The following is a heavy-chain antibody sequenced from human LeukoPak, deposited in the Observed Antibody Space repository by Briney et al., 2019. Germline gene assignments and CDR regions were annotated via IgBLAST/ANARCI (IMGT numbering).Heavy chain of an antibody. J-gene: IGHJ4*02. CDR3: ARKREGPTTGIDY. CDR2: IYSGGST. Sequence: PSETLSLTCTVSGVSISSTNSYWGWIRQSPRTGLEWIGNIYSGGSTYYNPSLKSRVTMSIDTSENQFSLKLTSVTAADTAVYYCARKREGPTTGIDYWGQGTLVTVSS. CDR1: GVSISSTNSY. V-gene: IGHV4-39*07. D-gene: IGHD1-26*01.